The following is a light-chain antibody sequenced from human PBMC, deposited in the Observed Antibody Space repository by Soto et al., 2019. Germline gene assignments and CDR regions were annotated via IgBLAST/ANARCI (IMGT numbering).Light chain of an antibody. Sequence: EIVLTQSPATLSLSPGERATLSCRASQSVRRYLAWYQQKPGQAPRLLIYDASNRATGVPARFSGGGSGTAFTLTISSLEPEDFAVYYCQQRSNWPLTFGGGTKLEIK. V-gene: IGKV3-11*01. CDR3: QQRSNWPLT. CDR2: DAS. J-gene: IGKJ4*01. CDR1: QSVRRY.